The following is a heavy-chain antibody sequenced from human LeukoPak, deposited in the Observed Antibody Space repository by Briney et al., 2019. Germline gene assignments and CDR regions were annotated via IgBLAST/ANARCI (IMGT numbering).Heavy chain of an antibody. CDR2: IYYSGST. CDR1: GGSISSGGYY. J-gene: IGHJ4*02. CDR3: ARVGVEMARAWYFDY. D-gene: IGHD5-24*01. V-gene: IGHV4-31*03. Sequence: PSQTLSLTCIVSGGSISSGGYYWSWIRQHPGKGLEWIGYIYYSGSTYYNPSLKSRVTISVDTSKNQFSLKLSSVTAADTAVYYCARVGVEMARAWYFDYWGQGTLVTVSS.